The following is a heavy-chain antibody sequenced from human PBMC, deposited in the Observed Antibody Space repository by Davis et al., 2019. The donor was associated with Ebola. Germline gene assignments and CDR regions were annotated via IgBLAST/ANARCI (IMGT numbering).Heavy chain of an antibody. J-gene: IGHJ6*02. V-gene: IGHV1-69*13. D-gene: IGHD2-2*01. CDR2: IIPIFGTA. CDR3: ASYCSSTSCRYGGGYYYYGLDV. Sequence: AASVKVSCKASGGTFSSYAITWVRQAPGQGLEWMGGIIPIFGTANYAQKFQGRVTITADESTSTAYMELSSLRSEDTAAYYCASYCSSTSCRYGGGYYYYGLDVWGQGTTVTVSS. CDR1: GGTFSSYA.